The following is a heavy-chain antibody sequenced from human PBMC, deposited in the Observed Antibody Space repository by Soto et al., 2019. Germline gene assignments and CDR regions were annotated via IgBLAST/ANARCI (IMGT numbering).Heavy chain of an antibody. D-gene: IGHD1-7*01. J-gene: IGHJ6*02. CDR1: GGSISSYY. Sequence: QVQLQESGPGLVKPSETLSLTCTVSGGSISSYYWSWIRQPPGKGLEWIGYIYYSGSTNYNPSLKSRVTLSVDTSKNQFSLQLSSVTAADTAVYYCAREGLTGTIGLYYYYGMDVWGQGTTVTVSS. CDR2: IYYSGST. CDR3: AREGLTGTIGLYYYYGMDV. V-gene: IGHV4-59*01.